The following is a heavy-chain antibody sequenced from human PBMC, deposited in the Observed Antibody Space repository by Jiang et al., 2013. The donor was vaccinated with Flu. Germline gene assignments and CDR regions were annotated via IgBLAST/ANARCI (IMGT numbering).Heavy chain of an antibody. Sequence: GPGLVKPSETLSLTCTVSGGSISSYYWSWIRQPPGKGLEWIGYIYYSGSTNYNPSLKSRVTISVDTSKNQFSLKLSSVTAADTAVYYCARISTPGIAVAGTNYYYYYGMDVWGKGTTVTVSS. D-gene: IGHD6-19*01. CDR3: ARISTPGIAVAGTNYYYYYGMDV. CDR1: GGSISSYY. V-gene: IGHV4-59*08. J-gene: IGHJ6*04. CDR2: IYYSGST.